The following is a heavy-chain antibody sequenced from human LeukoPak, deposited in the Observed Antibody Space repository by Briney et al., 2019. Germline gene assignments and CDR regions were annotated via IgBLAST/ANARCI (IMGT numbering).Heavy chain of an antibody. Sequence: PSETLSLTCTVSGGSVSSYYWSWIRQPPGKGLEWIGEINHSGSTNYNPSLKSRVTISVDTSKNQFSLKLSSVTAADTAVYFCARGLGYWGQGTLVTVSS. V-gene: IGHV4-34*01. CDR1: GGSVSSYY. CDR2: INHSGST. CDR3: ARGLGY. J-gene: IGHJ4*02.